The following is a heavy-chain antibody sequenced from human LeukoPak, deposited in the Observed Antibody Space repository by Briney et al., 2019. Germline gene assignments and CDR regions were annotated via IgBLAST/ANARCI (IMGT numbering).Heavy chain of an antibody. CDR1: GYTFTSYD. CDR3: ARWYNSCWYDY. V-gene: IGHV1-2*02. CDR2: INPDTGAT. D-gene: IGHD6-13*01. Sequence: ASVKVSCKASGYTFTSYDINWVRQTTGQGLEWLGWINPDTGATRYGQKFQGRVTMTRDTSISTVYMELSRLRSDDTAVYYCARWYNSCWYDYWGQGTLVSVSS. J-gene: IGHJ4*02.